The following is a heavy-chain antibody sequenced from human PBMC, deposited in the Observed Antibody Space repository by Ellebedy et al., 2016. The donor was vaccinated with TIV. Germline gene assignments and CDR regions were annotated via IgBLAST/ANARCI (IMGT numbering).Heavy chain of an antibody. CDR2: ISYDGISK. CDR1: GFTFSSYG. Sequence: GESLKISCAASGFTFSSYGMHWVRQAPGKGLEWVAVISYDGISKYNVDSVKGRFTISRDNSKNTLYLQMNSLRPEDTAVYYCSRRELLGYSYGRYAFNIWGHGTMVTVSS. V-gene: IGHV3-30*03. CDR3: SRRELLGYSYGRYAFNI. J-gene: IGHJ3*02. D-gene: IGHD5-18*01.